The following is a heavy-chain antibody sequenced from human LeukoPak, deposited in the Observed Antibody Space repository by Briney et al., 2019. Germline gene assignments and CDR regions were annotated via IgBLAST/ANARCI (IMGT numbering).Heavy chain of an antibody. CDR2: IYTSGST. D-gene: IGHD3-22*01. CDR1: GGSFSSYY. Sequence: PPETLSLTCAVSGGSFSSYYWSWIRQPPGKGLEWIGYIYTSGSTNYNPSLKSRVTISVDTSKNQFSLEMNSVTAADTAVYYCARSGDSSAYYSFWGQGILVTVSS. CDR3: ARSGDSSAYYSF. J-gene: IGHJ4*02. V-gene: IGHV4-4*09.